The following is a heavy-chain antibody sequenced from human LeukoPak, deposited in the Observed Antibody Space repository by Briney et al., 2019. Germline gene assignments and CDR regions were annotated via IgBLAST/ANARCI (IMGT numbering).Heavy chain of an antibody. Sequence: GRSLILSCAASGFTFSSFGMHWVRKAPGKGLEWVAVIWYDGSNKYYADSVKGRFTISRDNSKNTLYLQMNSLRAEDTAVYYCAREMVPSRIRNYYDSSGYDIWGQGTIVTVSS. V-gene: IGHV3-33*01. J-gene: IGHJ3*02. CDR2: IWYDGSNK. D-gene: IGHD3-22*01. CDR3: AREMVPSRIRNYYDSSGYDI. CDR1: GFTFSSFG.